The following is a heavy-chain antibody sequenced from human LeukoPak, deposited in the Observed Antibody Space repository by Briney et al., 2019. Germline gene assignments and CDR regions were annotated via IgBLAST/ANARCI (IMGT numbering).Heavy chain of an antibody. V-gene: IGHV3-64*04. Sequence: GGSLRLSCSASGFTFSNYAMHWVRQAPGKGLEYVSSISSNGGSTFYADSVKGRFTISRDNTKNSLYLQMNSLRAEDTAVYYCAKDRSRLLWFGEFIWGQGTLVTVSS. D-gene: IGHD3-10*01. CDR2: ISSNGGST. CDR1: GFTFSNYA. CDR3: AKDRSRLLWFGEFI. J-gene: IGHJ4*02.